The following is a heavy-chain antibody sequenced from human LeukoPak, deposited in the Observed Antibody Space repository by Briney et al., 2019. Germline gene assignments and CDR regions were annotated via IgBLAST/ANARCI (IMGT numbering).Heavy chain of an antibody. D-gene: IGHD1-26*01. CDR1: GGTFSSYA. Sequence: GASVKVSCKASGGTFSSYAISWVRQAPGQGLEWMGGIIPIFGTANYAQKFQGRVTITADESATTVYMDLNNLKSDDTAVYYCARAWGGNYWPHFDHWGQGTLVTVSS. CDR3: ARAWGGNYWPHFDH. V-gene: IGHV1-69*13. CDR2: IIPIFGTA. J-gene: IGHJ4*02.